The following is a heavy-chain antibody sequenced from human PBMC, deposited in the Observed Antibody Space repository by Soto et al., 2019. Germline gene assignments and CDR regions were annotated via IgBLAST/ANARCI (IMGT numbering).Heavy chain of an antibody. CDR2: IYRSGSA. CDR3: ASNDITVPGAE. CDR1: GGSLDISKW. V-gene: IGHV4-4*02. Sequence: QVQLQESGPGLVQPSWTRSLTCAVSGGSLDISKWWIWVRQSPGKGLEWIAEIYRSGSANYNPSLRLRVTISVDKSKNQFSLNLTYVTAADTAVYYCASNDITVPGAEWGQGTRVPVSS. D-gene: IGHD6-13*01. J-gene: IGHJ4*02.